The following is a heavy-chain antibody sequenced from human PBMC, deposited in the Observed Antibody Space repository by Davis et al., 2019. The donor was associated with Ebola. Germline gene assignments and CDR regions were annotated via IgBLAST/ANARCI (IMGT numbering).Heavy chain of an antibody. Sequence: GSLRLSCTVSGGSISSYYWSWIRQPPGKGLEWIGYIYYSGSTNYNPSLKSRVTISLDTSKNQFSLKLSSVTAADTAVYYCARLPNPLGFDYWGQGTLVTVSS. CDR3: ARLPNPLGFDY. J-gene: IGHJ4*02. CDR2: IYYSGST. V-gene: IGHV4-59*01. CDR1: GGSISSYY.